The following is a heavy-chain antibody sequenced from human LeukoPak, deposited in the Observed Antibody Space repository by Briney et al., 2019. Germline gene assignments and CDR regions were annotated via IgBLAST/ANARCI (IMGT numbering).Heavy chain of an antibody. CDR1: GGTFSSYA. V-gene: IGHV1-69*13. D-gene: IGHD4-17*01. CDR2: IIPIFGTA. Sequence: SVKVSCKASGGTFSSYAISWVRQAPGQGPEWMGGIIPIFGTANYAQKFQGRVTITADESTSTAYMELSSLRSEDTAVYYCARDSPGGYGDYYFDSWGQGTLVTVSS. J-gene: IGHJ4*02. CDR3: ARDSPGGYGDYYFDS.